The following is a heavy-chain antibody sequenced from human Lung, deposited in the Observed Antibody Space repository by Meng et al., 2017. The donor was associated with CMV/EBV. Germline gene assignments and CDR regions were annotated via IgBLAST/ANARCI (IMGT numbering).Heavy chain of an antibody. J-gene: IGHJ6*02. V-gene: IGHV3-21*01. Sequence: GESLKISCAASGFTFSSYSMNWVRQAPGKGLEWVSSISSSSSYIYYADSVKGRFTISRDNAKNSLYLQMSSLRAEDTAVYYCAVYCSSTSCHRDGMDVWGQGXTVTVSS. CDR1: GFTFSSYS. D-gene: IGHD2-2*01. CDR3: AVYCSSTSCHRDGMDV. CDR2: ISSSSSYI.